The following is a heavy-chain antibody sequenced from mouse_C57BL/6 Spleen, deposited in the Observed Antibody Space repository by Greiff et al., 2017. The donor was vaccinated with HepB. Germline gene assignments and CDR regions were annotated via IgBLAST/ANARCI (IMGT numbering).Heavy chain of an antibody. CDR1: GYTFTDYY. V-gene: IGHV1-26*01. Sequence: EVQLQQSGPELVKPGASVKISCKASGYTFTDYYMNWVKQSHGKSLEWIGDINPNNGGTSYNQKFKGKATLTVDMSSSTAYMEPSSLTSGDSAVYYWARGRFDWEGAWFAYWGQGNRVTVSA. J-gene: IGHJ3*01. CDR2: INPNNGGT. CDR3: ARGRFDWEGAWFAY. D-gene: IGHD4-1*01.